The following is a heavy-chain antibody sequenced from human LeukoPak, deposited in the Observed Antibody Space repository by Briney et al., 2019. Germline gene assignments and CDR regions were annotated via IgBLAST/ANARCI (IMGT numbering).Heavy chain of an antibody. CDR1: GGSISSYY. J-gene: IGHJ3*02. Sequence: PSGTLSLTCTVSGGSISSYYWSWIRQPPGKGLEWIGYIYYSGSTNYNPSLKSRVTISVDTSKNQFSLKLSSVTAADTAVYYCARVSGYDAFDIWGQGTMVTVSS. CDR3: ARVSGYDAFDI. D-gene: IGHD5-12*01. CDR2: IYYSGST. V-gene: IGHV4-59*01.